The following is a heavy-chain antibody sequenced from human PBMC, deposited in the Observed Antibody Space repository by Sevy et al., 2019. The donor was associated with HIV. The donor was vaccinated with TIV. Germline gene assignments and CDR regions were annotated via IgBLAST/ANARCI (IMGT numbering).Heavy chain of an antibody. V-gene: IGHV1-8*01. CDR2: MNPNSGNT. Sequence: ASVKVSCKASGYTFTSYDINWVRQATGQGLEWMGWMNPNSGNTGYAQKFQGRVTMTRNTSISTAYMELSSLRSEDTAVYYCARGYDILTGHYYGMDVWGQGTTVTVSS. D-gene: IGHD3-9*01. CDR3: ARGYDILTGHYYGMDV. CDR1: GYTFTSYD. J-gene: IGHJ6*02.